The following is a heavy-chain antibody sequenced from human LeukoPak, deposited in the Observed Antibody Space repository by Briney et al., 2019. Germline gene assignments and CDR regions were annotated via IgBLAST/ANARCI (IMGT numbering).Heavy chain of an antibody. Sequence: PGGTLRLSCAASGFTFSSYGMSWVRQAPGKGLEWVSAISGSGGSTYYADSVKGRFTISRDNSKNTLYLQMNSLRAEDTAVYYCAGYCSTTSCYSSPNWFDPWGXXTLVTVSS. V-gene: IGHV3-23*01. J-gene: IGHJ5*02. D-gene: IGHD2-2*01. CDR3: AGYCSTTSCYSSPNWFDP. CDR1: GFTFSSYG. CDR2: ISGSGGST.